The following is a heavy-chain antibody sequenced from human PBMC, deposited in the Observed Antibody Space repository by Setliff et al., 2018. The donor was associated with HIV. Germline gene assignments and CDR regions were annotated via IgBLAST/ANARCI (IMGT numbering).Heavy chain of an antibody. CDR3: ARASMVRGVIITSHWFDP. CDR1: GYTFTSYA. J-gene: IGHJ5*02. V-gene: IGHV1-3*01. D-gene: IGHD3-10*01. Sequence: ASVKVSCKASGYTFTSYAIHWVRQAPGQSLEWLGWIHVGKSDTKYSQNFQGRIAISTDTSANTAYMELSSLRFDDTAVYYCARASMVRGVIITSHWFDPWGQGTLVTVSS. CDR2: IHVGKSDT.